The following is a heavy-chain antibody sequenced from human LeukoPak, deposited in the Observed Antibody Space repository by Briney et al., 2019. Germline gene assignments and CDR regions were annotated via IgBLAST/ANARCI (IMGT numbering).Heavy chain of an antibody. J-gene: IGHJ4*02. CDR3: VRERTNYYDSSGYY. D-gene: IGHD3-22*01. Sequence: GGSLRLSCAASGFTFSSYWMSWVRQAPGKGLEWVANIKQDGSEKYYVDSVKGRFTISRDNVKESLYLQMSSLRAEDTAVYYCVRERTNYYDSSGYYWGQGTLVTVSS. CDR2: IKQDGSEK. V-gene: IGHV3-7*05. CDR1: GFTFSSYW.